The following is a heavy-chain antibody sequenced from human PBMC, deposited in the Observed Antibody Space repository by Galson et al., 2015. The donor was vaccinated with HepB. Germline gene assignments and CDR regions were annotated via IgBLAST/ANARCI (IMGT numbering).Heavy chain of an antibody. Sequence: SLRLSCAASGFTFSSYSMNWVRQAPGKGLEWVSSISSSSSYIYYADSVKGRFTISRDNAKNSLYLQMNSLRAEDTAVYYCARDQDIVVVPAAYFDYWGQGTLVTVSS. CDR1: GFTFSSYS. CDR2: ISSSSSYI. CDR3: ARDQDIVVVPAAYFDY. J-gene: IGHJ4*02. D-gene: IGHD2-2*01. V-gene: IGHV3-21*01.